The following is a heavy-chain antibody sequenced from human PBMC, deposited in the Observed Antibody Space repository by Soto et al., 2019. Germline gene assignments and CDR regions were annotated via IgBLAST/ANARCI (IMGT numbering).Heavy chain of an antibody. CDR3: AKGGGRIVPRHFDY. Sequence: QLLESGGGLVQPGGSLRLSCAASGFTFSDYAMSWVRQAPGKGLEWVSSISSGGGSPYYADSVKGRFTISRNNSKNTLFLQMNSLRAEDTAVYYCAKGGGRIVPRHFDYWGQGTLVTVSS. D-gene: IGHD1-26*01. J-gene: IGHJ4*02. CDR2: ISSGGGSP. CDR1: GFTFSDYA. V-gene: IGHV3-23*01.